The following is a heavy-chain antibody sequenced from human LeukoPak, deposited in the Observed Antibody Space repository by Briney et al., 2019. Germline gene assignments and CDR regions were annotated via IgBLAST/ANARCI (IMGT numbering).Heavy chain of an antibody. CDR3: AKGGIVVAVDY. V-gene: IGHV3-23*01. J-gene: IGHJ4*02. Sequence: GGSLRLSCAASGFTFSDYAMSWVRQAPGKGLEWVSGISATGGSTNYADSVKGRFTISRDNPKNTLYLQMNSLRAEDTAVYYCAKGGIVVAVDYWGQGTLVTVSS. CDR1: GFTFSDYA. CDR2: ISATGGST. D-gene: IGHD6-19*01.